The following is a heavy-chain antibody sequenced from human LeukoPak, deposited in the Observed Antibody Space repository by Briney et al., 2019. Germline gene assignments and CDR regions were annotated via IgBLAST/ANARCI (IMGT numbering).Heavy chain of an antibody. D-gene: IGHD3-10*01. J-gene: IGHJ4*02. Sequence: GGSLRLSCTVSGFTVSTNSMSWVRQAPGKGLEWVSFIYSDNTHYSDSVKGRFTISRDDSKNTLYLQMNSLRAEDTAVYYCAKVTYGSGTYGAFDYWGQGTLVTVSS. CDR1: GFTVSTNS. CDR2: IYSDNT. CDR3: AKVTYGSGTYGAFDY. V-gene: IGHV3-53*01.